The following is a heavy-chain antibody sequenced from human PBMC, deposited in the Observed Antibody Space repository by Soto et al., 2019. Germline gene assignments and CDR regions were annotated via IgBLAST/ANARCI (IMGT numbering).Heavy chain of an antibody. CDR2: ISGSGGST. Sequence: EVQLLESGGGLVQPGGSLRLSCAASGLTFSSYAMSWVRQAPGKGLEWVSAISGSGGSTYYADSVKGRFTISRDNSKNTLYLQMNSLRAEDTAVYYCAKVEWGEDVKNYFDYWGQGTLVTVSS. CDR1: GLTFSSYA. J-gene: IGHJ4*02. D-gene: IGHD3-16*01. V-gene: IGHV3-23*01. CDR3: AKVEWGEDVKNYFDY.